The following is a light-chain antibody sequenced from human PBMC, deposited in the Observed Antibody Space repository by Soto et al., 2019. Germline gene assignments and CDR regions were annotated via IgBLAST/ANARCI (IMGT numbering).Light chain of an antibody. CDR1: QTINNY. CDR2: AAS. Sequence: DIQMTQSPSSLSASVGDRVTITCRASQTINNYLNWYQQKPGKAPKLLIYAASSLQSGVPSRFSRSGSGTDFTLTISSLHPEDFPTYYCQHSYPTLFTFGPGTNVDI. V-gene: IGKV1-39*01. J-gene: IGKJ3*01. CDR3: QHSYPTLFT.